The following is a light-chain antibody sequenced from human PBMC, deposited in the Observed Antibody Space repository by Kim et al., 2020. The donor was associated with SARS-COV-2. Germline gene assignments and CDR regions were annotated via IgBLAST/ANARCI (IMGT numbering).Light chain of an antibody. J-gene: IGKJ1*01. V-gene: IGKV3-11*01. CDR3: KHRSNWPWT. CDR2: DAS. Sequence: PGERTTIYGRGRQGDKRYLAGKKQKRGQAPRLVIYDASNRASGIPGRFRGSGSGTDFTRTISSLEPEDCEVYYCKHRSNWPWTFGQGTKVDIK. CDR1: QGDKRY.